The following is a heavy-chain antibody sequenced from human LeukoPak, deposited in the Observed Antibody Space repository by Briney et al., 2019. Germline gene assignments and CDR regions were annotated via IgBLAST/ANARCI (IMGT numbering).Heavy chain of an antibody. D-gene: IGHD3-10*01. V-gene: IGHV3-48*04. Sequence: GGSLRLSCAASGFTFSSYGMHWVRQAPGRGLEWVSYISHTGTTMSYADSVKGRFTISRDNARNSLYLQMNSLRAEDTAVYYCAIPPLSGSGSSRPLAGMDVWGQGTTVTVSS. CDR1: GFTFSSYG. CDR2: ISHTGTTM. J-gene: IGHJ6*02. CDR3: AIPPLSGSGSSRPLAGMDV.